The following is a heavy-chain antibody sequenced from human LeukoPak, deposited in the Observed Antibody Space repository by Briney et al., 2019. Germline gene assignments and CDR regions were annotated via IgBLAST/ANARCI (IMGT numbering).Heavy chain of an antibody. Sequence: PGGSLRLSCAASGFTFSSSAMSWVRQVPGKGLEWVSGISASGGSTYYADSVKGRFTISRDNSKNTLYLQMNSLRAEDTAVYYCASADYRGYYFDYWGQGTLVTVSS. D-gene: IGHD5-12*01. CDR3: ASADYRGYYFDY. CDR1: GFTFSSSA. CDR2: ISASGGST. J-gene: IGHJ4*02. V-gene: IGHV3-23*01.